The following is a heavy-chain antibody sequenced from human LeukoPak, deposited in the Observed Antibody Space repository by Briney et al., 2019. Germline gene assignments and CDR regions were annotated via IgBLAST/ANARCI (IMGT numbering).Heavy chain of an antibody. CDR1: GGSISSYY. CDR2: IYYNGST. Sequence: SETLSLTCTVSGGSISSYYWSWIRQPPGKGLEWIGYIYYNGSTNYNPSLKSRVTISVDTSKNQFSLKLSSVTAADTAVYYCARAQVTIFGVVSYYFDYWGQGTLVTVSS. CDR3: ARAQVTIFGVVSYYFDY. V-gene: IGHV4-59*01. D-gene: IGHD3-3*01. J-gene: IGHJ4*02.